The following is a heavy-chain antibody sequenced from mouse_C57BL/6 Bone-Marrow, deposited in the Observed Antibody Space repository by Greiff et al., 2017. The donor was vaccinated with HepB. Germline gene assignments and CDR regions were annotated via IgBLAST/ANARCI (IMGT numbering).Heavy chain of an antibody. V-gene: IGHV1-80*01. Sequence: VQVVESGAELVKPGASVKISCKASGYAFSSYWMNWVKQRPGKGLEWIGQIYPGDGDTNYNGKFKGQATLTADKSSSTAYMQLSSLTSEDSAVYFCARLGDYYGAMDYWGQGTSVTVSS. D-gene: IGHD1-1*01. CDR1: GYAFSSYW. J-gene: IGHJ4*01. CDR2: IYPGDGDT. CDR3: ARLGDYYGAMDY.